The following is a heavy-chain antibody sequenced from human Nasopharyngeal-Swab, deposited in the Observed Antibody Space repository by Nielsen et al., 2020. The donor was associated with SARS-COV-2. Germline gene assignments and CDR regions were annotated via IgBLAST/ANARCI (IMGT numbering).Heavy chain of an antibody. CDR1: GGSISSGGYY. D-gene: IGHD6-13*01. Sequence: LRLSCTVSGGSISSGGYYWSWIRQHPGKGLEWIGYIYYSGSTYYNPSLKSRVTISVDTSKNQFSLKLSSVTAADTAVYYCARDRTAAPGIWFDPRGQGTLVTVSS. J-gene: IGHJ5*02. CDR3: ARDRTAAPGIWFDP. V-gene: IGHV4-31*03. CDR2: IYYSGST.